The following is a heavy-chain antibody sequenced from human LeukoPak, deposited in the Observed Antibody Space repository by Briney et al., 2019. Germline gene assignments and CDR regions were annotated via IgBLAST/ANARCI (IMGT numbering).Heavy chain of an antibody. J-gene: IGHJ3*02. D-gene: IGHD1-26*01. CDR2: ISGSGGST. Sequence: GGSLRLSCAASGFTFSSYAMSWVRQAPGKGLEWVSAISGSGGSTYYADSVKGRFTISRDNSKNTLYLQMNSLRAEDTAVYYCAVRAGSWLLRPYDAFDIWGQGTMVTVSS. V-gene: IGHV3-23*01. CDR1: GFTFSSYA. CDR3: AVRAGSWLLRPYDAFDI.